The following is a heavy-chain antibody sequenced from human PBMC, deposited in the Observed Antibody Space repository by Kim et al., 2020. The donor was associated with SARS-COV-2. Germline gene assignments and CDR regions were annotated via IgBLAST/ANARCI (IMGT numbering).Heavy chain of an antibody. V-gene: IGHV3-23*01. CDR2: ISGSGGST. J-gene: IGHJ5*02. D-gene: IGHD2-2*01. CDR3: AKEPCSSASCYAANWLDP. Sequence: GGSLRLSCAASGFTFSSYAMSWVRQAPGKGLEWVSAISGSGGSTYYADSVKGRFTISRDNSKNTLYLQMNSLRAEDTAVYYCAKEPCSSASCYAANWLDPWGQGTLVTVSS. CDR1: GFTFSSYA.